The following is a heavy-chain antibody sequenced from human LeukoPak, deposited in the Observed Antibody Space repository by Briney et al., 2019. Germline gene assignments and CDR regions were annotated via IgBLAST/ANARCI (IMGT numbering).Heavy chain of an antibody. Sequence: PGGSLRLSCAASGLMTWVRQAPGKGLEWVANINQGGSEKYYVDSVKGRFTISRDNSKDTLYLLMGSLRAEDMAVYYCARGPYHYQDYWGQGTLVTVSS. CDR2: INQGGSEK. J-gene: IGHJ4*02. V-gene: IGHV3-7*04. CDR3: ARGPYHYQDY. D-gene: IGHD3-22*01. CDR1: GL.